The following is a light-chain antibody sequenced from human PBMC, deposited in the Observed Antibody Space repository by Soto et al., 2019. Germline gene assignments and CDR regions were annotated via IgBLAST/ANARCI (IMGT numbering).Light chain of an antibody. V-gene: IGKV3-15*01. J-gene: IGKJ4*01. CDR1: ESGSSY. CDR3: QQYNNWPRT. CDR2: GAS. Sequence: IVITQWPATRSGSPGPSASLSCRACESGSSYLTWYQQKPGQAPRLLIYGASTRATGIPDRFSGSGSGTEFTLTISSLQSEDFAVYYCQQYNNWPRTFGEGTKVDIK.